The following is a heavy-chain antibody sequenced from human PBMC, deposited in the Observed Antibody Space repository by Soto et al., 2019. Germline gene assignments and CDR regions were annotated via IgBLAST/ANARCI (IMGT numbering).Heavy chain of an antibody. J-gene: IGHJ5*02. D-gene: IGHD6-13*01. V-gene: IGHV4-59*01. Sequence: SETLSLTCTVSGGSISSYYLSWIRQPPGKGLEWIGYIYYSGSTNYNPSLKSRVTISVDTSKNQFSLKLSSVTAEDTAVYYCARHPERIAQIGWFDPWGQGTLVTVSS. CDR3: ARHPERIAQIGWFDP. CDR2: IYYSGST. CDR1: GGSISSYY.